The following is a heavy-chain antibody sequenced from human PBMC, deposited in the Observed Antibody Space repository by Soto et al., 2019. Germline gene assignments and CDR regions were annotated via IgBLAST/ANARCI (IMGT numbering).Heavy chain of an antibody. V-gene: IGHV4-30-4*01. J-gene: IGHJ4*02. CDR1: GGSISSGDYY. CDR3: ARGPPNYDFWSGHYFHFDY. D-gene: IGHD3-3*01. CDR2: IYYSGST. Sequence: SETLSLTCTVSGGSISSGDYYWSWIRQPPGKGLEWIGYIYYSGSTYYNPSLKSRVTISVDTSKNQFSLKLSSVTAADTAVYYCARGPPNYDFWSGHYFHFDYWGQGTLVTVSS.